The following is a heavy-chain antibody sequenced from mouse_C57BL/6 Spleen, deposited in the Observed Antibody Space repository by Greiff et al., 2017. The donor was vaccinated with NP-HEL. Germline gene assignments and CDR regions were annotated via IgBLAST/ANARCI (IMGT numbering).Heavy chain of an antibody. V-gene: IGHV1-64*01. J-gene: IGHJ4*01. Sequence: QVQLQQPGAELVKPGASVKLSCKASGYTFTSYWMHWVKQRPGQGLEWIGMIHPNSGSTNYNEKFKSKATLTVDKSSSTAYTQLSSLTSEDSAVYYCARQRDYDAMDYWGQGTSVTVSS. CDR2: IHPNSGST. D-gene: IGHD1-1*02. CDR3: ARQRDYDAMDY. CDR1: GYTFTSYW.